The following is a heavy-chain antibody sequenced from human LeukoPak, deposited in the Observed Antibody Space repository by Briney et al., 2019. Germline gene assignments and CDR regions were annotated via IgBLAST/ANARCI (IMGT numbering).Heavy chain of an antibody. Sequence: PSETLSLTCSFSGDSISSYSWSWIRQPTGKGLEWIGYIYYSGSTNYNPSLKSRVTISVDTSKNQFSLKLSSVTAADTAVYYCARHRYSSSWLYYFDYWGQGTLVTVSS. D-gene: IGHD6-13*01. J-gene: IGHJ4*02. CDR3: ARHRYSSSWLYYFDY. CDR2: IYYSGST. CDR1: GDSISSYS. V-gene: IGHV4-59*08.